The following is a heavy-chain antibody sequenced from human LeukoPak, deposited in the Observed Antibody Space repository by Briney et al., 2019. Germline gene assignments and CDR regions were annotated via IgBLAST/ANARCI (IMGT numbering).Heavy chain of an antibody. V-gene: IGHV3-7*01. D-gene: IGHD5-18*01. CDR3: ARDLSGVAGYTYGRGIDY. J-gene: IGHJ4*02. Sequence: GGSLRLSCASSGFTFSDYVMSWVRQAPGKGLEWVANIKKDGSEKYYVDSVKGRFTLSRDNAKTSLYLQMNSLRAEDTAVYYCARDLSGVAGYTYGRGIDYWGQGTLVTVSS. CDR2: IKKDGSEK. CDR1: GFTFSDYV.